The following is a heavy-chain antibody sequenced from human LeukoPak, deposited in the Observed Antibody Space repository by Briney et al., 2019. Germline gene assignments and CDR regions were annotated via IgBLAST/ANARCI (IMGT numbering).Heavy chain of an antibody. J-gene: IGHJ4*02. Sequence: GGSLRLSCAASGFTFSSYDMSWVRQAPGEGLEWVSDISVSGSNTYYADSVRGRFTISRDNSKNTLYLQMSSLRAEDTAVYYCGKDRNGGTKTTAKGFDYWGQGNLVTVSS. CDR3: GKDRNGGTKTTAKGFDY. CDR2: ISVSGSNT. D-gene: IGHD1-7*01. V-gene: IGHV3-23*01. CDR1: GFTFSSYD.